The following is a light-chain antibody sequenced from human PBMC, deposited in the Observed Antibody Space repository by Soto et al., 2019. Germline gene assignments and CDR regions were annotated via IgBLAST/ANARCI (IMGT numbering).Light chain of an antibody. Sequence: DTVMTQSPDSLAVSLGERATINCRSSRSILSTSNNKNYLSWYQQKPGQPPKLLVYWASTRESGVPDRFSGSGSGTDLTLTISSLQAEDVAVYYCQQYFNTPFTFGPGTKVEIK. V-gene: IGKV4-1*01. CDR1: RSILSTSNNKNY. CDR3: QQYFNTPFT. J-gene: IGKJ3*01. CDR2: WAS.